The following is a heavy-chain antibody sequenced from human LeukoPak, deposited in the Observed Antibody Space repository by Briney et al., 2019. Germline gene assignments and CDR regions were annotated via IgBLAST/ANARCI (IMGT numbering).Heavy chain of an antibody. CDR1: GYTFTSNG. Sequence: GASVKVSCKASGYTFTSNGISWVRHAPGQGLEWMGWISAYNGNTNYAQKLQGRVTMTTDTSTSTAYMELRSLRSDDTAVYYCARDGDDSSGYSLLNDAFDIWGQGTMVTVSS. CDR3: ARDGDDSSGYSLLNDAFDI. V-gene: IGHV1-18*01. J-gene: IGHJ3*02. D-gene: IGHD3-22*01. CDR2: ISAYNGNT.